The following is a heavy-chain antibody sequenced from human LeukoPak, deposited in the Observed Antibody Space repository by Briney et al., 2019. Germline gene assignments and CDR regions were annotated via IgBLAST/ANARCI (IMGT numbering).Heavy chain of an antibody. CDR2: IGTAGDT. CDR1: GFTFSSYD. Sequence: SGGSLRLSCAASGFTFSSYDMHWVRQATGKGLEWVSAIGTAGDTYYPGSVKGRFTISRENAKNSLYLQMNSLRAGDMAVYYCAREGIAAAGTGYYYYYGMDVWGQGTTVTVSS. V-gene: IGHV3-13*01. J-gene: IGHJ6*02. CDR3: AREGIAAAGTGYYYYYGMDV. D-gene: IGHD6-13*01.